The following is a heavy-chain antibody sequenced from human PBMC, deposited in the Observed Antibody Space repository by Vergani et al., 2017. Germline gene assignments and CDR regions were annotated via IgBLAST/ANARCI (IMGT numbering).Heavy chain of an antibody. CDR2: ISYDGSNK. Sequence: QVQLVESGGGVVQPGRSLRLSCAASGFTFSSYGLHWVRQAPGKGFEWVAVISYDGSNKYYADSVKGRFTISRDNSKNTLYLQMNSLRAEDTAVYYCARSESHYYYYMDVWGKGP. CDR1: GFTFSSYG. CDR3: ARSESHYYYYMDV. V-gene: IGHV3-30*06. J-gene: IGHJ6*03.